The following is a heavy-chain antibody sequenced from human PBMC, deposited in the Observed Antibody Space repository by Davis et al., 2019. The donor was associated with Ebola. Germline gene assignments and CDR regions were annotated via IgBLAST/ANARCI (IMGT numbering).Heavy chain of an antibody. J-gene: IGHJ4*02. V-gene: IGHV3-15*01. CDR1: GFSFSSTW. CDR2: SKTKADGGTI. Sequence: GESLKISCAASGFSFSSTWMSWVRQAPGKGLEWVGRSKTKADGGTIDYAAPVKGRFTISRNDSKNMLYLQMNSLKREDTAVYYCIRGGGSFEHWGQGTLVTVSS. D-gene: IGHD3-16*01. CDR3: IRGGGSFEH.